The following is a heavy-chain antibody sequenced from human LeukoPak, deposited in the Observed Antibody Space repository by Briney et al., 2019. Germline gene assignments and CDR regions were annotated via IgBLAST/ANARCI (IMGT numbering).Heavy chain of an antibody. CDR2: ISGGGAAT. J-gene: IGHJ4*02. CDR1: GFIFSNYA. CDR3: ARGYYWCCDY. Sequence: GGSLRLSCAASGFIFSNYAMTWVRQAPGKGLEWVSVISGGGAATYYADSVKGRFTISRDNSKNTLDLQMNSLRAEDTVVYCCARGYYWCCDYWGQGTVVSVSS. D-gene: IGHD3-22*01. V-gene: IGHV3-23*01.